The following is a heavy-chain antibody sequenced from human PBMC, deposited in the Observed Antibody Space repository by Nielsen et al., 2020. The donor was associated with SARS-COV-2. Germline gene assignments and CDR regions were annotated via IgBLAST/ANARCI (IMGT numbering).Heavy chain of an antibody. V-gene: IGHV3-23*01. CDR3: ARVYCSSPSCYDSSFDN. D-gene: IGHD2-2*01. CDR1: GFTFTSYS. Sequence: GESLKISCAASGFTFTSYSMTWVRQGPGKGLEWVATISSSGGTTYYAASVKGRFTISRDNRLSLQMNSLRAEDTAVYFCARVYCSSPSCYDSSFDNWGQGTLLTVSS. CDR2: ISSSGGTT. J-gene: IGHJ4*02.